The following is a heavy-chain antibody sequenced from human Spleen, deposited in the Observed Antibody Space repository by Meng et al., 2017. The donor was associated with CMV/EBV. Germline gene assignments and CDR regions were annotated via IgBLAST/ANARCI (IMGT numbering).Heavy chain of an antibody. CDR3: AKDREPIVVVPAAMGY. D-gene: IGHD2-2*01. V-gene: IGHV3-30*02. CDR2: LQYDGSNE. Sequence: GESLKISCAASGFTFSSYDMHWVRQAPGKGLEWVAFLQYDGSNEYYANSVKGRFSISRDNSKKTLYLQMNSLRAEDTAVYYCAKDREPIVVVPAAMGYWGQGTPVTVSS. J-gene: IGHJ4*02. CDR1: GFTFSSYD.